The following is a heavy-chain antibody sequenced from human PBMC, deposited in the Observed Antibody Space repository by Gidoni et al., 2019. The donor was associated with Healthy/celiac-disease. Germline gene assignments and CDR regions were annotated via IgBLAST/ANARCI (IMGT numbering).Heavy chain of an antibody. V-gene: IGHV6-1*01. D-gene: IGHD6-19*01. CDR3: ARLEVSSGWSYFDY. J-gene: IGHJ4*02. CDR2: TYYRSKWYK. CDR1: GASVSSNSAA. Sequence: QVQLQQSGPGLVKPSQTLPLTCAIPGASVSSNSAAWNWIRQSPSRGLEWLGRTYYRSKWYKEYAVSVKSRITINPDTSKNQCSQQLDSVTPEDTAVYYCARLEVSSGWSYFDYWGQGTLVTVSS.